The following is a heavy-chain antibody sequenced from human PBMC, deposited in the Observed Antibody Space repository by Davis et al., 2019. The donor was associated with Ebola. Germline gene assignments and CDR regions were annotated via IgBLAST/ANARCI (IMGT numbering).Heavy chain of an antibody. CDR3: VRGWLRSGFES. D-gene: IGHD5-24*01. Sequence: HPQTPSLTPAVSGGSVSISSGGYNWIRQPPSRCLEWLGRTYYNSKRYNVYAVYLKSRININPDTSRNQFSLQLNSVTPEDTAIYYCVRGWLRSGFESWGPGTLVIVSS. CDR2: TYYNSKRYN. CDR1: GGSVSISSGG. J-gene: IGHJ4*02. V-gene: IGHV6-1*01.